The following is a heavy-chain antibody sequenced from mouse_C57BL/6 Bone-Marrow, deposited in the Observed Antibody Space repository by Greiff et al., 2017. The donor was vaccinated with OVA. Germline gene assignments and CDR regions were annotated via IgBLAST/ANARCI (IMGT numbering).Heavy chain of an antibody. CDR2: IWSDGST. Sequence: QVHVKQSGPGLVAPSQSLSITCTVSGFSLTSYGVHWVRQPPGKGLEWLVVIWSDGSTTYNSALKSRLSISKDNSKSQVFLKMNSLQTDDTAMYYCARQGYGSDAWFAYWGQGTLVTVSA. J-gene: IGHJ3*01. D-gene: IGHD1-1*01. V-gene: IGHV2-6-1*01. CDR3: ARQGYGSDAWFAY. CDR1: GFSLTSYG.